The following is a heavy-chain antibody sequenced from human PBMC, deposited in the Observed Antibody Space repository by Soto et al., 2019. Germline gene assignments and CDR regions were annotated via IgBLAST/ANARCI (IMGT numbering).Heavy chain of an antibody. J-gene: IGHJ3*01. D-gene: IGHD3-9*01. CDR2: ISWNSGNI. CDR3: VKDINKSDLNLCDIWHV. Sequence: PGGSLRLSCAASGFTFDEYAIHWVRQAPGKGLEWVAGISWNSGNIGYADSVRGRFTVSRDNANNSLSLQMSSLRAEDTALYYCVKDINKSDLNLCDIWHVWGQGTMVTV. V-gene: IGHV3-9*01. CDR1: GFTFDEYA.